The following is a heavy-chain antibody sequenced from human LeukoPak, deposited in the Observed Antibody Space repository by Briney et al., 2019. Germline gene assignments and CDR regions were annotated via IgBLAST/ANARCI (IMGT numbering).Heavy chain of an antibody. CDR1: GGTTSSYP. J-gene: IGHJ4*02. D-gene: IGHD2-2*01. CDR3: ARDEGVPAASFDY. Sequence: SVKVSCKDSGGTTSSYPISWVRQAPGQGLEWMGRIIPIFGTANYAQKFQGRVTITTDESTSTAYMELSSLRSEDTAVYYCARDEGVPAASFDYWGQGTLVTVSS. CDR2: IIPIFGTA. V-gene: IGHV1-69*05.